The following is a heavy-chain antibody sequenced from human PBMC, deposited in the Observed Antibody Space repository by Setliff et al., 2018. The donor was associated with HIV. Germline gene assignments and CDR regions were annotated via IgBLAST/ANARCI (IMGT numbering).Heavy chain of an antibody. CDR3: ARDLDPYFAMAV. Sequence: GGSLRLSCATSGFTFSNYGMHWVRQAPGKGLEWVALIWNDGTNKYYTNSVKGRFTISRDNSKNTLYLQMTRLSAEDTAVYYCARDLDPYFAMAVWGQGTTVTVSS. V-gene: IGHV3-33*01. CDR1: GFTFSNYG. J-gene: IGHJ6*02. CDR2: IWNDGTNK.